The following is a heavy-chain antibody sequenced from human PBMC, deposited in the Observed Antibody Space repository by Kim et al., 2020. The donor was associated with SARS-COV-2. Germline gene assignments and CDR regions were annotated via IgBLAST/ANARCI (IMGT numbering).Heavy chain of an antibody. V-gene: IGHV3-33*08. D-gene: IGHD2-8*02. CDR2: IWDGGSNK. CDR1: GFTFSNSG. CDR3: ARNGAYCTGGGSPSPTPCHYTGMDV. J-gene: IGHJ6*02. Sequence: GGSLRLSCAASGFTFSNSGMNWVRQAPGKGLEWVAGIWDGGSNKYYADSVKGRFTISRDNSKNTLYLQMNSLRAEDTAVYYCARNGAYCTGGGSPSPTPCHYTGMDVWGAGT.